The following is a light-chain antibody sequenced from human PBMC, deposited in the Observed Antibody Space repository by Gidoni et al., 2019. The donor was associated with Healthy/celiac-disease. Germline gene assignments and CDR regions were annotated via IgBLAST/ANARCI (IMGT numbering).Light chain of an antibody. Sequence: DIQLTHSPSLLSASVGDRVTITCRASQGISSYLAWYQQKPGNAPKLLIYAASTLQSGVPSRFSGSRSGTEFTLTISSLQPEDFATYYCQQLNSYPRALTFGGGTKVEIK. CDR3: QQLNSYPRALT. V-gene: IGKV1-9*01. CDR1: QGISSY. CDR2: AAS. J-gene: IGKJ4*01.